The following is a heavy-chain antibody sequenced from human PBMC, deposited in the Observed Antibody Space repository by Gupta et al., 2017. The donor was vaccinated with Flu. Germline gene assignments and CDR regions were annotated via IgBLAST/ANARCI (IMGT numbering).Heavy chain of an antibody. D-gene: IGHD2-2*01. CDR1: A. V-gene: IGHV3-23*01. J-gene: IGHJ6*02. CDR2: ISGSGSTT. CDR3: AKDLEAQPFYTYYGLDV. Sequence: AMGWVRQAPGKGLEWVSAISGSGSTTYYADSVKGRFTISRDSSKNTLYLQMNSLRAEDTAVYYCAKDLEAQPFYTYYGLDVWGQGTTVTVSS.